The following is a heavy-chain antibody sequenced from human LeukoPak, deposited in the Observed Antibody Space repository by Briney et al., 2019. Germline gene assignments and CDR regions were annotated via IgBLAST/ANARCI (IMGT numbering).Heavy chain of an antibody. CDR1: GYTFTSYD. D-gene: IGHD3-10*01. CDR3: ARVGHYYGSGSSYTYYYYYMDV. V-gene: IGHV1-8*03. CDR2: MNPNNGNK. Sequence: ASVKVSCKASGYTFTSYDINWVGQATGQGLEWMGWMNPNNGNKAYAQKFQGRVTITRNTSISTAYMELSSLRSEDTALYYCARVGHYYGSGSSYTYYYYYMDVWGKGTAVTVSS. J-gene: IGHJ6*03.